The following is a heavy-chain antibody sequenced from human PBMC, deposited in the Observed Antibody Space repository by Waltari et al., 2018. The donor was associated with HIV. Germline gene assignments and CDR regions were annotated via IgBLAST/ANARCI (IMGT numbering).Heavy chain of an antibody. CDR3: AIQHNPLHNYYYGMDV. CDR2: LSGSGGST. CDR1: GVTFRNYG. V-gene: IGHV3-23*01. D-gene: IGHD1-1*01. Sequence: VQLLESGGGMVQTGGSLRLSCVASGVTFRNYGMNWGRQAPGKGLEWVSGLSGSGGSTHYADSVKGRFTISRDNSKDTLYLQMNTLRAEDTAVYYCAIQHNPLHNYYYGMDVWGQGTTVTVSS. J-gene: IGHJ6*02.